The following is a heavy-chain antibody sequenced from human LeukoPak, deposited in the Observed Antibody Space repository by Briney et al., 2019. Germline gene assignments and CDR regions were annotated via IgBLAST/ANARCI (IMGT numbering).Heavy chain of an antibody. V-gene: IGHV3-73*01. Sequence: TGGSLRLSCAASGFTFSGSAMHWVRQASGKGLEWVGRIRSKANSYATAYAASVKGRFTISRDDSKNTAYLQMNSLKTEDTAVYYCARSSIAVAGFDYWGQGTLVTVSS. CDR3: ARSSIAVAGFDY. J-gene: IGHJ4*02. D-gene: IGHD6-19*01. CDR2: IRSKANSYAT. CDR1: GFTFSGSA.